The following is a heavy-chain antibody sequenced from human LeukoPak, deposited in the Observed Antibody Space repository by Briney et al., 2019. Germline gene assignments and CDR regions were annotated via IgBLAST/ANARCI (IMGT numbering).Heavy chain of an antibody. J-gene: IGHJ6*03. CDR2: ISTYNGNT. D-gene: IGHD2-15*01. CDR1: GYTFTSHG. V-gene: IGHV1-18*01. Sequence: ASVKVSCKASGYTFTSHGISWVRQAPGQGLEWMGWISTYNGNTNYAQKLQGRVSMTTDTSTSTAYMDLRSLRSEDTAVYYCASGYCSGGSCYTPARGRDYYYYMDVWGKGTTVTVSS. CDR3: ASGYCSGGSCYTPARGRDYYYYMDV.